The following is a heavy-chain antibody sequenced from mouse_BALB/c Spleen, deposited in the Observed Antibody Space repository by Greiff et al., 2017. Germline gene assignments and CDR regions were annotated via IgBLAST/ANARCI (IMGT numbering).Heavy chain of an antibody. Sequence: QVQLKQSGAELAKPGASVKMSCKASGYTFTSYWMHWVKQRPGQGLEWIGYINPSTGYTEYNQKFKDKATLTADKSSSTAYMQLSSLTSEDSAVYYCARGMITTIYYAMDYWGQGTSVTVSS. CDR2: INPSTGYT. V-gene: IGHV1-7*01. CDR1: GYTFTSYW. D-gene: IGHD2-4*01. J-gene: IGHJ4*01. CDR3: ARGMITTIYYAMDY.